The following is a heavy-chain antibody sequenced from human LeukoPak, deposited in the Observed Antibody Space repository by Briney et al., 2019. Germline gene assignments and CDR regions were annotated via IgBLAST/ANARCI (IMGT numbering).Heavy chain of an antibody. D-gene: IGHD1-14*01. V-gene: IGHV1-2*02. CDR1: GYPFTAYY. CDR2: INPYDGGK. CDR3: ARWGGLNNRSSFEY. J-gene: IGHJ4*02. Sequence: GASVKVPFKASGYPFTAYYMHWVRQAPGQGLEWMGWINPYDGGKNYAQKFQGRVTMTRDTSISTAFMELSRLTSDDTAVYYCARWGGLNNRSSFEYWGQGTLVSVSS.